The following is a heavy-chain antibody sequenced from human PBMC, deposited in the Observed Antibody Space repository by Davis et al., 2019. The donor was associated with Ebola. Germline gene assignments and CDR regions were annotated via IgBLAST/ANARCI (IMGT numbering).Heavy chain of an antibody. V-gene: IGHV3-33*01. Sequence: GESLKISCAASGFTFSSYGMHWVRQAPGKGLEWVAVIWYDGSNKYYADSVKGRFTISRDNSKNTLYLQMNSLRAEDTAVYYCAREGGGDYVDYWGQGTLVTVSS. CDR1: GFTFSSYG. CDR3: AREGGGDYVDY. CDR2: IWYDGSNK. D-gene: IGHD3-16*01. J-gene: IGHJ4*02.